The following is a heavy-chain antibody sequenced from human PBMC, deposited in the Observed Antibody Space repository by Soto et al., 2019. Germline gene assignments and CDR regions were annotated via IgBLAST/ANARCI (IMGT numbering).Heavy chain of an antibody. D-gene: IGHD2-21*02. CDR3: AKDSRAYCRGDCSSDFDY. CDR1: GFTFSSYG. V-gene: IGHV3-30*18. Sequence: GGSLRLSCAASGFTFSSYGMHWVRQAPGKGLEWVAVISYDGSNKYYADSVKGRFTISRDNSKNTLYLQMNSLRAEDTAVYYSAKDSRAYCRGDCSSDFDYWGQGTLVTVSS. CDR2: ISYDGSNK. J-gene: IGHJ4*02.